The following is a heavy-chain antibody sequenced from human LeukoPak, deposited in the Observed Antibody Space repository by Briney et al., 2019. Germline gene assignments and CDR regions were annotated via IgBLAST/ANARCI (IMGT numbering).Heavy chain of an antibody. V-gene: IGHV1-2*02. CDR1: GYTFTGYY. D-gene: IGHD1-14*01. J-gene: IGHJ4*02. CDR3: ASWAGGNEPIASFGY. CDR2: INLNSGGT. Sequence: ASVKVSCKTSGYTFTGYYMHWMRQAPGQGLEWMGWINLNSGGTNYAQKFQGRVIMTRDTSTSTAYMELNRLRFDDTAAYYCASWAGGNEPIASFGYWGQGTLVTVSS.